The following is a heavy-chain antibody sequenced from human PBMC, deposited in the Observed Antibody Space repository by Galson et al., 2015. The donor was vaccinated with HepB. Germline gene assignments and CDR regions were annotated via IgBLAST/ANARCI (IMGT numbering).Heavy chain of an antibody. D-gene: IGHD3-22*01. Sequence: SLRLSCAASGFTFSNYAMSWVRQAPGKGLEWVSTISVSGGSTYYADSVKGRFTISRDNSKNTLYLQMNSLRAEDTAVYYCAKFVYYYDTRRCGDTCDAVDIWGQGTMVTVSS. CDR3: AKFVYYYDTRRCGDTCDAVDI. V-gene: IGHV3-23*01. CDR2: ISVSGGST. CDR1: GFTFSNYA. J-gene: IGHJ3*02.